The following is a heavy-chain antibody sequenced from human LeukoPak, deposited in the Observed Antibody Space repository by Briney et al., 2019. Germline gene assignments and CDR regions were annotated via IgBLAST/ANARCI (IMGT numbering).Heavy chain of an antibody. CDR3: ARDATEYGDSHFDW. CDR1: GFSFSSHG. J-gene: IGHJ4*02. V-gene: IGHV3-33*01. CDR2: IWHDGSHQ. D-gene: IGHD4-17*01. Sequence: PGGSLRLSCSASGFSFSSHGMHWVRQAPGKGLEWVAVIWHDGSHQYYADSEKGRFTISRDNSRNTVYLQMDRLRVEDTAVYYCARDATEYGDSHFDWWGQGTLVTVSS.